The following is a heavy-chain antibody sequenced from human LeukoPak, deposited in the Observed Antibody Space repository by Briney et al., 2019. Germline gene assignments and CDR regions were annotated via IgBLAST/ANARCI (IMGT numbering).Heavy chain of an antibody. J-gene: IGHJ4*02. D-gene: IGHD3-16*02. CDR3: AKDSGGYYDYVWGSYRRYYFDY. CDR2: ISYDGSNK. V-gene: IGHV3-30*18. CDR1: GFTFSSYG. Sequence: GGSLRLSCAASGFTFSSYGMHWVRQAPGKGLEWVAVISYDGSNKYYADSVKGRFTISRDNSKNTLYLQMNSLRAEDTAVYYCAKDSGGYYDYVWGSYRRYYFDYWGQGTLVTVSS.